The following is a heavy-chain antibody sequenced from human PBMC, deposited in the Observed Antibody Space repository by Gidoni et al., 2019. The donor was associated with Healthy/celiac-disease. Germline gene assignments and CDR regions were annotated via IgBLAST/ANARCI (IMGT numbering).Heavy chain of an antibody. CDR1: GFTFDDYA. CDR2: ISWNSGSI. CDR3: AKEAVARHFDY. V-gene: IGHV3-9*01. D-gene: IGHD6-19*01. J-gene: IGHJ4*02. Sequence: EVQLVESGGGLVQPGRSLRLSCAASGFTFDDYAMPWVRQAPGKGLEWVSGISWNSGSIGYADSVKGRFTISRDNAKNSLYLQMNSLRAEDTALYYCAKEAVARHFDYWGQGTLVTVSS.